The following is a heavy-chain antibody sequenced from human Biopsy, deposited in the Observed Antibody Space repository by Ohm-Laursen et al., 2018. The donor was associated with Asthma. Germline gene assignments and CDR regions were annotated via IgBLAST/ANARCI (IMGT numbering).Heavy chain of an antibody. CDR3: AGAWALIVGSTMDY. J-gene: IGHJ4*02. CDR2: INPSGGST. Sequence: SVKVSCKASGYAFTSYYMHWVRQAPGQGLEWMGVINPSGGSTSYAQKFQGRVTMTRDTSTCTVYMELGSVRSEDSAVYYCAGAWALIVGSTMDYWGQGTLVTVSS. CDR1: GYAFTSYY. V-gene: IGHV1-46*01. D-gene: IGHD1-26*01.